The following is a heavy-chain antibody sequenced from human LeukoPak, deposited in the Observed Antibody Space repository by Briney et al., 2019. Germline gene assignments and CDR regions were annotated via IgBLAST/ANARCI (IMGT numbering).Heavy chain of an antibody. Sequence: GRSLRLSCAASGFTFSSYSMNWVRQAPGKGLEWVSSISSSSSYIYYADSVKGRFTISRDNAKNSLYLQMNSLRAEDTAVHYCARGGYYYDSSGPEFDYWGQGTLVTVSS. V-gene: IGHV3-21*01. CDR1: GFTFSSYS. D-gene: IGHD3-22*01. CDR3: ARGGYYYDSSGPEFDY. CDR2: ISSSSSYI. J-gene: IGHJ4*02.